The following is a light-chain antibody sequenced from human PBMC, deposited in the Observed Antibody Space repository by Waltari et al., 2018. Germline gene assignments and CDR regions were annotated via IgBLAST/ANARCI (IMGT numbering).Light chain of an antibody. V-gene: IGLV2-11*02. J-gene: IGLJ1*01. Sequence: QSALTQPRSVSGTPGQSVPISCTGTSSDVGRYTYVSWYQQHPGKAPKLMIYDVTKRPSGVPDRFSGSKSGNTASLTISGLQAEDEADYHCCSFSGTYYVFGTGTEVTVL. CDR2: DVT. CDR3: CSFSGTYYV. CDR1: SSDVGRYTY.